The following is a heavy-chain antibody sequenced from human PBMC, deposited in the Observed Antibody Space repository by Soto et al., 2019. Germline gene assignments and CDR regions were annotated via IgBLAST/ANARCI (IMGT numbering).Heavy chain of an antibody. CDR2: ISNTGNT. CDR1: GGSISGYY. D-gene: IGHD2-2*01. Sequence: VQLQESGPRLVRPSETLSLSCTVSGGSISGYYWNWIRRPPGRGLEWIGYISNTGNTNYNPSLKSRVSISVDTSKNQVSLNLRAVTAEDTALYYCARDSAVGSSKRGFEYWGQGTLVTVSS. J-gene: IGHJ4*02. V-gene: IGHV4-59*01. CDR3: ARDSAVGSSKRGFEY.